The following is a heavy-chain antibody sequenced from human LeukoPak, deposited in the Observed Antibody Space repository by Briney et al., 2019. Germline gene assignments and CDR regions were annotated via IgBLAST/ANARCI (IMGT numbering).Heavy chain of an antibody. J-gene: IGHJ4*02. D-gene: IGHD1-26*01. CDR3: ATTPVGSTRFFDF. CDR2: VYHSGFT. Sequence: PSETLSLTCTVSGGFIADGGYYWSWIRPPPGKGLEWIGYVYHSGFTSYTPSLKSRVTISVDRSANQFSLRLNFVTAADTAIYYCATTPVGSTRFFDFWGPETLLSVSS. CDR1: GGFIADGGYY. V-gene: IGHV4-30-2*01.